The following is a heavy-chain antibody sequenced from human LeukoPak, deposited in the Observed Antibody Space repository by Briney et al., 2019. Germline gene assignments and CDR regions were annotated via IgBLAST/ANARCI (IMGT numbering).Heavy chain of an antibody. D-gene: IGHD1-26*01. V-gene: IGHV1-2*02. CDR3: ARVRYSGSHLLDY. CDR1: GYTFTGYY. CDR2: INPNSSGT. Sequence: GASVKVSCKASGYTFTGYYMHWVRQAPGQGLEWMGWINPNSSGTNYAQKFQGRVTMTRDTSISTAYMELSRLRSDDTAVYYCARVRYSGSHLLDYWGQGTLVTVSS. J-gene: IGHJ4*02.